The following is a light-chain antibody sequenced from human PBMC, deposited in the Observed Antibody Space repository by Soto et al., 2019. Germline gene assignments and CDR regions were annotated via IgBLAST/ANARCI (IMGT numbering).Light chain of an antibody. V-gene: IGLV2-14*03. CDR1: SSDVGGYNY. J-gene: IGLJ1*01. Sequence: QSALTQPASVSGSPGQSITISCTGTSSDVGGYNYVSWYQHHPGKAPKLIIDDVTNRPSGVSNPFSGSKSGNTASLTISGLQPEDEADYYCSSYTTSNTRQIVFGTGTKLTVL. CDR3: SSYTTSNTRQIV. CDR2: DVT.